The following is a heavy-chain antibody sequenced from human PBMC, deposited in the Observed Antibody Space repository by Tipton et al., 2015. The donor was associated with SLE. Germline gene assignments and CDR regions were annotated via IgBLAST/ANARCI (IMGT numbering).Heavy chain of an antibody. CDR2: IYHSGST. Sequence: TLSLTCTVSGGSISSYYWSWIRQPPGKGLEWIGYIYHSGSTYYNPSLKSRVTISVDTSKNQFSLKLSSVTAADTAVYYCARGITIFGVVIPYFDYWGQGTLVTVSS. V-gene: IGHV4-59*12. D-gene: IGHD3-3*01. CDR1: GGSISSYY. CDR3: ARGITIFGVVIPYFDY. J-gene: IGHJ4*02.